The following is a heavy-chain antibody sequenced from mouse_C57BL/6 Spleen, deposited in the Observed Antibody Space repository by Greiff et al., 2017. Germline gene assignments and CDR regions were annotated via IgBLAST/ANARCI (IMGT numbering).Heavy chain of an antibody. CDR2: IYPGDGDT. D-gene: IGHD4-1*01. CDR3: AQTGTLFDY. J-gene: IGHJ2*01. Sequence: QVQLKQSGPELVKPGASVKISCKASGYAFSSPWMNWAKQRPGKGLEWIGRIYPGDGDTNYNGKFKGKATLTADKSSSTAYMQLSSLTSEDAAVYFCAQTGTLFDYWGQGTTLTVSS. V-gene: IGHV1-82*01. CDR1: GYAFSSPW.